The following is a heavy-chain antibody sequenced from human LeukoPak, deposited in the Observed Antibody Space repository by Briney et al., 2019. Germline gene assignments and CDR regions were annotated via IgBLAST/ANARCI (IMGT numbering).Heavy chain of an antibody. CDR3: ARHLKSLWFGELLLGFDY. D-gene: IGHD3-10*01. V-gene: IGHV3-23*01. CDR2: ISGSRGST. Sequence: GGSLRLSCAASGFTFSSYAMSWVRQAPGKGLEWVSAISGSRGSTYYADSVKGRFTISRDNSKNTLYLQMNSLRAEDTAVYYCARHLKSLWFGELLLGFDYWGQGTLVTVSS. J-gene: IGHJ4*02. CDR1: GFTFSSYA.